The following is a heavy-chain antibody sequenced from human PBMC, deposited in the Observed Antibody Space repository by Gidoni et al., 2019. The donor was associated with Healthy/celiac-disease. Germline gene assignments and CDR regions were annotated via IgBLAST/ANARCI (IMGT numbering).Heavy chain of an antibody. D-gene: IGHD3-16*02. V-gene: IGHV3-49*04. CDR3: TRAGWYTFGGVIVLSPFDY. Sequence: EVQLVESGGGLVQPGRSLRLSCTASGFTFGDYALTWVRQAPGKGLEWVGVIRRKAYGGTTEYAASVKGRFTISRDDAKSIADLQMNSLKTEDTAVYYCTRAGWYTFGGVIVLSPFDYWGQGTLVTVSS. CDR1: GFTFGDYA. CDR2: IRRKAYGGTT. J-gene: IGHJ4*02.